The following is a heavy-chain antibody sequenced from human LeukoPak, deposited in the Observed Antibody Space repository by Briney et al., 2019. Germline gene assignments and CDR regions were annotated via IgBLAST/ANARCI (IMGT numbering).Heavy chain of an antibody. D-gene: IGHD6-13*01. V-gene: IGHV1-8*01. CDR1: GYTFTSYD. Sequence: ASVKVSCKASGYTFTSYDINWVRQATGQGLEWMGWMNPNSGNTGYAQKFQGRVTMSRNTSISTAYMELSSLRSEDTAVYYCARGIPGFSSWVHWGQGTLVTVSS. CDR3: ARGIPGFSSWVH. J-gene: IGHJ4*02. CDR2: MNPNSGNT.